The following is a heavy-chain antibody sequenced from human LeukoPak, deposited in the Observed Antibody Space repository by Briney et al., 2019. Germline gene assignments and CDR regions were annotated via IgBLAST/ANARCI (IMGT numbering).Heavy chain of an antibody. V-gene: IGHV3-33*01. CDR3: ARDSTMVRGVIGPFDY. CDR1: GVTFSSYG. CDR2: IWYDGSNK. Sequence: GGSLRLSCAASGVTFSSYGMHWVRQAPGKGLEWVAVIWYDGSNKYYADSVKGRFTISRDNSKNTLYLLMNSLRAEDTAVYYCARDSTMVRGVIGPFDYWGQGTLVTVSS. J-gene: IGHJ4*02. D-gene: IGHD3-10*01.